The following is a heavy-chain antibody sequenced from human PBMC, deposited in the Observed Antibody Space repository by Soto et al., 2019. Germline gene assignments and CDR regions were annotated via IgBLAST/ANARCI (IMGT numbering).Heavy chain of an antibody. CDR2: IGTAADT. J-gene: IGHJ4*02. CDR3: ARGWLRRGYLDY. Sequence: EEQLVESGGGLVQPGGSLRLSCAASGFTFRTNDMHWVRQAPGKGLEWVAGIGTAADTYYPDSVKGRFTISRDNAKSSLYLQMKSLRAGDTAVYYCARGWLRRGYLDYWGQGTLATVSS. V-gene: IGHV3-13*04. D-gene: IGHD5-12*01. CDR1: GFTFRTND.